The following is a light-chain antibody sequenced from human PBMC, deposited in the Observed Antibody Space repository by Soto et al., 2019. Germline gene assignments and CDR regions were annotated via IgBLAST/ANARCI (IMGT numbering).Light chain of an antibody. V-gene: IGLV2-11*01. CDR3: CSYTSISTGVL. Sequence: QSALTQPRSVSGSPGQSVTISCTGTSSDVGGYNYVSWYQQHPGKAPKLMIYDVGKRPSGVPDRFSGSKSDNTASLTISGLQAEDEADYYCCSYTSISTGVLFGGGTKVTVL. J-gene: IGLJ2*01. CDR1: SSDVGGYNY. CDR2: DVG.